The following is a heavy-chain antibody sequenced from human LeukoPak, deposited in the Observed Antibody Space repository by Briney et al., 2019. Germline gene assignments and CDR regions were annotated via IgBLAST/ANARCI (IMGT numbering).Heavy chain of an antibody. D-gene: IGHD3-3*01. CDR3: ARELRYYDFWSGYYTPEYFQH. CDR1: GDSISSTNYY. J-gene: IGHJ1*01. V-gene: IGHV4-39*02. CDR2: IDYTGGT. Sequence: SETLSLTCTVSGDSISSTNYYWGWIRQPPGMGLEWIGSIDYTGGTYYNPSLKSRVTILVDTSKNQFSLKVNSVTAADTAVYYCARELRYYDFWSGYYTPEYFQHWGQGTLVTVSS.